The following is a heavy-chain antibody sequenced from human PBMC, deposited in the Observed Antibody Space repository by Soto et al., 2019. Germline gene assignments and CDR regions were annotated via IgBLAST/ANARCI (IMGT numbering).Heavy chain of an antibody. D-gene: IGHD1-7*01. J-gene: IGHJ4*02. V-gene: IGHV3-7*05. Sequence: EVQLVESGGGLVQPGGSLRLSCAAAGFTFSSYWMSWVRQAPGKGLEWVAKIKQDGSEKSYVDSVKGRFTISRDNDKNTLYLQMNSLRAEDTAVYYCARAAYNWNYFVWGQGTLVTVSS. CDR3: ARAAYNWNYFV. CDR1: GFTFSSYW. CDR2: IKQDGSEK.